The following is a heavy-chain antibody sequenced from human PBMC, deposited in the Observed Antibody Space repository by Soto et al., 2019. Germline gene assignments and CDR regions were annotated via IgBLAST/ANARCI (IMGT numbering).Heavy chain of an antibody. Sequence: GGSLRLSCAASGFTFSSYAMSWVRQAPGKGLEWVSAISGSGGSTYYADSVKGRFTISRDNSKNTLYLQMNSLRAEDTAVYYCAKGELVRNYYYYGMDVWGQGTTVTVSS. D-gene: IGHD6-6*01. V-gene: IGHV3-23*01. CDR1: GFTFSSYA. J-gene: IGHJ6*02. CDR2: ISGSGGST. CDR3: AKGELVRNYYYYGMDV.